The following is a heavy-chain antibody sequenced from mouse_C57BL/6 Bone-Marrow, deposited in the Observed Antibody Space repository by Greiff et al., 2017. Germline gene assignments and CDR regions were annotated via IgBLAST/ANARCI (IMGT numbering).Heavy chain of an antibody. Sequence: EVHLVESGGGLVKPGGSLKLSCAASGFTFSDYGMHWVRQAPEKGLEWVAYISSGSSTIYYADTVKGRVTISRDNAKNTLFLQMTSLRSEDTAMYYWARTYYSNYGYVDCWGQGTTLTVSS. CDR1: GFTFSDYG. CDR3: ARTYYSNYGYVDC. J-gene: IGHJ2*01. V-gene: IGHV5-17*01. D-gene: IGHD2-5*01. CDR2: ISSGSSTI.